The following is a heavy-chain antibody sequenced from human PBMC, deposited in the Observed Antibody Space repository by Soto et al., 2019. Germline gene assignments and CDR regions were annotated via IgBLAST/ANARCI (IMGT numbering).Heavy chain of an antibody. CDR3: ARTMVRGVKNCQHYCYMDV. D-gene: IGHD3-10*01. J-gene: IGHJ6*03. CDR1: GFTFIDYY. V-gene: IGHV3-11*01. CDR2: ISRSGSTI. Sequence: QVQLVESGGGLVKPGGSLRLSCAASGFTFIDYYMSWIRQAPGKGLEWVSYISRSGSTIYYADSVKGRFTISRDNAKNSLKLQVSSLGAEDTAVYYCARTMVRGVKNCQHYCYMDVWGKGTTVTDSS.